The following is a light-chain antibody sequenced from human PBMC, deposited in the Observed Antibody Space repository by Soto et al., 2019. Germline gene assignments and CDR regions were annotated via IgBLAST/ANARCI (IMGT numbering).Light chain of an antibody. CDR3: QQSNNWPYT. J-gene: IGKJ2*01. CDR2: GAS. Sequence: EIVMTQSPATLSVSPGERVTLSCRASQSVSDNLAWYQQKPGQAPRLLIYGASTRATTIPARFSGRGSGTEFTLTISSLQSEDFAVYYCQQSNNWPYTFGQGTKLDNK. CDR1: QSVSDN. V-gene: IGKV3-15*01.